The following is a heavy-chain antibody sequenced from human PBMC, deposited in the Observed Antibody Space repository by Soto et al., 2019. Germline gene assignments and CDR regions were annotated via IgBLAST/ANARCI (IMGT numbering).Heavy chain of an antibody. Sequence: PGGSLRLSCVASGFDFSDYSMNWVRQAPGEGLEWISYINSSLDTIYFADSVRGRFTISRDNAKKSLHLQVDSLREDDTAVYYCARGSPNMKLLPGRFDAWGQGTLVTVSS. J-gene: IGHJ5*02. CDR2: INSSLDTI. V-gene: IGHV3-48*02. CDR3: ARGSPNMKLLPGRFDA. CDR1: GFDFSDYS. D-gene: IGHD2-15*01.